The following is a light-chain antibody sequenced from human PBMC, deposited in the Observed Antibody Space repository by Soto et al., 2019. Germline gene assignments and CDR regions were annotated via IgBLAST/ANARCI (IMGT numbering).Light chain of an antibody. V-gene: IGKV3-20*01. J-gene: IGKJ1*01. CDR1: QSVSSEY. CDR2: GAS. Sequence: EIVLTQSPGTLSLSTGERATLSCRASQSVSSEYLAWYQQKPGQAPRLIIYGASSRATGIPDRFSGSGSETDFTLTISSLEPEDFAVYYCQQYGSSSWTFGQGTKVEIK. CDR3: QQYGSSSWT.